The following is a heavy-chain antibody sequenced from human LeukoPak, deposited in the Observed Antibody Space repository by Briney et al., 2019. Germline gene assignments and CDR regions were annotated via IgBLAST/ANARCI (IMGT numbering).Heavy chain of an antibody. CDR1: GGSITNYY. Sequence: SETLSLTCTVSGGSITNYYWSWIRQPPGKGLEWIGYIFYSGSTNYNPSLKSRVTISVDTSKNQFSLKLSSVTAADTALYYCARGNSYYDSSGYFPWESFQHWGQGTLVTVSS. CDR2: IFYSGST. V-gene: IGHV4-59*01. D-gene: IGHD3-22*01. J-gene: IGHJ1*01. CDR3: ARGNSYYDSSGYFPWESFQH.